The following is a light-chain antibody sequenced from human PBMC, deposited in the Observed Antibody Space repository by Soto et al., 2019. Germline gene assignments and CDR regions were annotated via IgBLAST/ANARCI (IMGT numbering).Light chain of an antibody. CDR3: CSYAGSSTLV. Sequence: QSALTQPASVSGSPGQSITISCTGTSSDVGSYNLVSWYQQHPGKAPKFMIYEVSKRTSGVSNRFSGSKSGNTASLTISGLQAEDEADYYCCSYAGSSTLVFGGGTKLTVL. J-gene: IGLJ3*02. CDR1: SSDVGSYNL. V-gene: IGLV2-23*02. CDR2: EVS.